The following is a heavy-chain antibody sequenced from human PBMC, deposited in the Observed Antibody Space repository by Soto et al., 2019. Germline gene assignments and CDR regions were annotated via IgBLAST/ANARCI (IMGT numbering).Heavy chain of an antibody. CDR3: ARVTLKAGNWFDP. V-gene: IGHV1-2*02. CDR1: GYTFTDYF. Sequence: RASVKVSCKASGYTFTDYFIHWVRQAPGQGFEWMGWINPNSRGTNYAQKFQGRVTMTRDTSNSTAYMELRGLTSDDTAVYYCARVTLKAGNWFDPWGQGTLVTVSS. J-gene: IGHJ5*02. CDR2: INPNSRGT.